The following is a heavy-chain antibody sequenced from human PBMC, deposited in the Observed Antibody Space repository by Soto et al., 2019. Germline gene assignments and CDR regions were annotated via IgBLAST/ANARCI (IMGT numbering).Heavy chain of an antibody. CDR3: ATAAGRFFYSTTER. CDR2: ISDDGTSM. Sequence: PGGSLRLSCAASGFTFRNYEMNWVRQAPGKGLEWLSYISDDGTSMQYADSVKGRFTISRDNTKTALYLQMTSLRGDDTAVYYCATAAGRFFYSTTERWGQRPTVTVPS. V-gene: IGHV3-48*03. CDR1: GFTFRNYE. D-gene: IGHD2-15*01. J-gene: IGHJ4*02.